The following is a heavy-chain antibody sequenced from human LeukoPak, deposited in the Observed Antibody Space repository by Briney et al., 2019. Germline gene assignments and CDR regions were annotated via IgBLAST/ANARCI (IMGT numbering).Heavy chain of an antibody. CDR1: GFTFSSYS. CDR3: ARHSDYDILTGPNDY. J-gene: IGHJ4*02. Sequence: GGSLRLSCAASGFTFSSYSMNWVRKAPGMGLEWVSSISTSSSYKYYADSLKGRSTISRDNAKNSLYLQMNSLGAEDTAVYYCARHSDYDILTGPNDYWGQGTLVTVSS. V-gene: IGHV3-21*01. CDR2: ISTSSSYK. D-gene: IGHD3-9*01.